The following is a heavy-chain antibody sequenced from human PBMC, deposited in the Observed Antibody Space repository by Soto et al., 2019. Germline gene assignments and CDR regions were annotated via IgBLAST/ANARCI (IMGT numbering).Heavy chain of an antibody. V-gene: IGHV3-21*01. D-gene: IGHD6-13*01. Sequence: GGSLRLSCAASGFTFSSYSMNWVRQAPGKGLEWVSSISSSSSYIYYADSVKGRFTISRDNAKNSLYLQMNSLRAEDTAVYYCARDRLAAAGDYYYGMDVWGQGTTVTVSS. CDR3: ARDRLAAAGDYYYGMDV. J-gene: IGHJ6*02. CDR2: ISSSSSYI. CDR1: GFTFSSYS.